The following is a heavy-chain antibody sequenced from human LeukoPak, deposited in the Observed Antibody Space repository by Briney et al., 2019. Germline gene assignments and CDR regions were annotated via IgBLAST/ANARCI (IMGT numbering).Heavy chain of an antibody. CDR1: GFTFSNYP. CDR3: ARSKHAFDI. J-gene: IGHJ3*02. Sequence: GRSLRLSCAASGFTFSNYPMHWVRQAPHWVRQAPGKGLEWVSSISSSSSYIYYADSVRGRFTISRDDAKNSLYLQMNSLRAEDTAVYYCARSKHAFDIWGQGTMVTVSS. CDR2: ISSSSSYI. V-gene: IGHV3-21*01.